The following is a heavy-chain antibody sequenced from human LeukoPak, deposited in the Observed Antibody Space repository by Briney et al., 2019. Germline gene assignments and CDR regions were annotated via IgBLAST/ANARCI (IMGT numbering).Heavy chain of an antibody. V-gene: IGHV4-39*01. CDR2: IYYSGST. CDR1: GGSISSSSYY. Sequence: SETLSLTCTVSGGSISSSSYYWGWIRQPPGKGLEWIGNIYYSGSTYYNPSLKSRVTISVDTSKNQFSLKLSSVTAADTAVYYCARGPDGYNYKYWFDPWGQGTLVTVSS. CDR3: ARGPDGYNYKYWFDP. J-gene: IGHJ5*02. D-gene: IGHD5-24*01.